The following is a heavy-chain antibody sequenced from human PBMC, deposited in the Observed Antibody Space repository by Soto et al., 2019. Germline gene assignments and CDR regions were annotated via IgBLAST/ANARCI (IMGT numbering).Heavy chain of an antibody. CDR1: GFTFSSYW. CDR2: INSDGRST. J-gene: IGHJ4*02. CDR3: ASASGAAANY. Sequence: EVQLVESGGGLVQPGGSLRLSCAASGFTFSSYWMHWVRQAPGKGLVWVSRINSDGRSTDYADSVKGRFTISRDNAKNTLYLQMNNLRAEDTAVYYCASASGAAANYWGQGTLVTVSS. D-gene: IGHD3-10*01. V-gene: IGHV3-74*01.